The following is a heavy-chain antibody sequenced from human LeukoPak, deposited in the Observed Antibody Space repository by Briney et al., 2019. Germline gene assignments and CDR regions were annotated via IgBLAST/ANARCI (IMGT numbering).Heavy chain of an antibody. Sequence: GGSLRLSCAASGFTFSSYEMNWVRQAPGKGLEWVSYISSSGSTIYYADSVKGRFTISRDNAKNSLYLQMNSLRAEDTAVYYCARESWFGELLPDTYFDYWGQGTLVTVSS. D-gene: IGHD3-10*01. CDR2: ISSSGSTI. J-gene: IGHJ4*02. CDR1: GFTFSSYE. CDR3: ARESWFGELLPDTYFDY. V-gene: IGHV3-48*03.